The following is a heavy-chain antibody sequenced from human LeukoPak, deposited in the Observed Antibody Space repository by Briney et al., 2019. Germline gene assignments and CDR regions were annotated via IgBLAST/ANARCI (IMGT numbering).Heavy chain of an antibody. CDR1: GYTFTSYY. V-gene: IGHV1-46*01. D-gene: IGHD2-2*01. CDR3: ARDYGEYQYYYYGMDV. Sequence: ASVKVSCKASGYTFTSYYMHWVRQAPGQGLGWMGIINPSGGSTSYAQKFQGRVTMTRDTSTSTVYMELSSLRSEDTAVYYCARDYGEYQYYYYGMDVWGQGTTVTVSS. CDR2: INPSGGST. J-gene: IGHJ6*02.